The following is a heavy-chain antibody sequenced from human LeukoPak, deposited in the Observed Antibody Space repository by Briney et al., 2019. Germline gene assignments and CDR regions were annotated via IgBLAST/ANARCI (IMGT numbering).Heavy chain of an antibody. D-gene: IGHD2-15*01. Sequence: GGSLRLSCAAPGFTFSSYGMHWVRQAPGKGLEWVAVISYDGSNKYYADSVKGRFTISRDNSKNTLYLQMNSLRAEDTAVYYCAKDLCSGGSCYGEYYYYGMDVWGKGTTVIVSS. CDR2: ISYDGSNK. CDR3: AKDLCSGGSCYGEYYYYGMDV. V-gene: IGHV3-30*18. J-gene: IGHJ6*04. CDR1: GFTFSSYG.